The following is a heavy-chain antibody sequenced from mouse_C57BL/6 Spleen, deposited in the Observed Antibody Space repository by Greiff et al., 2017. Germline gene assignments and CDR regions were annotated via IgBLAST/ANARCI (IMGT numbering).Heavy chain of an antibody. CDR2: IDPSDSYT. CDR3: ASPDGY. CDR1: GYTFTSYW. V-gene: IGHV1-50*01. Sequence: QVQLQQPGAELVKPGASVKLSCKASGYTFTSYWMQWVKQRPGQGLEWIGEIDPSDSYTNYNQKFKGKATLTVDTSSSTAYMQLSSLTSEDSAVYYCASPDGYWGQGTLVTVSA. J-gene: IGHJ3*02.